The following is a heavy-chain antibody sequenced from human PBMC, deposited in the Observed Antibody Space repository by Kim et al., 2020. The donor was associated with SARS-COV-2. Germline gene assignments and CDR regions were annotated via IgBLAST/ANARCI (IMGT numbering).Heavy chain of an antibody. CDR2: IKQDGSEK. CDR3: ARVGSSSWYFDY. J-gene: IGHJ4*02. CDR1: GITFSTYW. D-gene: IGHD6-13*01. Sequence: GSLRLSCAASGITFSTYWMTWVRQAPGKGLEWVANIKQDGSEKYYVDSVKGRFTISRDNAKNSLYLQMNSLRAEDTAVYYCARVGSSSWYFDYWGQGTLVTVSS. V-gene: IGHV3-7*04.